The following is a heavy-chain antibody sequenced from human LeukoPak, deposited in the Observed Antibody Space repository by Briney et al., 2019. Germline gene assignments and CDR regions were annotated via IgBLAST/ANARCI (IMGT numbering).Heavy chain of an antibody. CDR3: AKDIVGATGDYFDY. CDR1: GFTFSSYA. D-gene: IGHD1-26*01. J-gene: IGHJ4*02. Sequence: GGSLRLTCAASGFTFSSYAMSWVRQAPGKGLEWVSAISGSGGSTYYADSVKGRFTISRDNSKNTLYLQMNSLRAEDTAVYYCAKDIVGATGDYFDYWGQGTWSPSPQ. V-gene: IGHV3-23*01. CDR2: ISGSGGST.